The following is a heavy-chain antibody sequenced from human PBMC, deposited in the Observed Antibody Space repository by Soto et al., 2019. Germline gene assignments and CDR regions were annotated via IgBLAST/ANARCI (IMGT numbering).Heavy chain of an antibody. CDR1: GGSMRSFY. V-gene: IGHV4-59*01. CDR2: VFYGGNT. CDR3: ARDLICCGMDV. D-gene: IGHD2-8*01. J-gene: IGHJ6*04. Sequence: SPPCNVSGGSMRSFYWAWMRQPPGKGLEWLGNVFYGGNTNLTPPLRDRLSISVDTSKNKFSLMLNSVPAADTPVYYCARDLICCGMDVWGKGTTVTVPS.